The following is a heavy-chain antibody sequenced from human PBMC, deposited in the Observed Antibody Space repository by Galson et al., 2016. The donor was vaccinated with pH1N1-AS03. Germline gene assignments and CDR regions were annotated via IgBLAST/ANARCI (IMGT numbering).Heavy chain of an antibody. D-gene: IGHD5-12*01. V-gene: IGHV3-9*01. CDR1: GFTFHDYA. Sequence: SLRLSCAASGFTFHDYAMHWVRQAPGKGPEWVSGIAWNSGITGYGDSVKGRFTLSRGNAKNSLYLQMNSLKPEDTALYYCARAFGSGYAAGLLDFWGQGTLVTVSS. J-gene: IGHJ4*02. CDR2: IAWNSGIT. CDR3: ARAFGSGYAAGLLDF.